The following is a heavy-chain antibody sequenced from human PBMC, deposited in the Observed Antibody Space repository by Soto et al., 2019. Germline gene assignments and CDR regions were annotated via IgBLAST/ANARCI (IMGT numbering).Heavy chain of an antibody. CDR1: GGSVSSGSYY. D-gene: IGHD3-3*01. CDR2: IYYSGST. J-gene: IGHJ4*02. V-gene: IGHV4-61*01. Sequence: SETLSLTCTVSGGSVSSGSYYWSWIRQPPGKGLEWIGYIYYSGSTNYNPSLKSRVTISVDTSKNQFSLKLSSVTAADTAVYYCATFSDFWSGYYFDYWGQGTLVTVSS. CDR3: ATFSDFWSGYYFDY.